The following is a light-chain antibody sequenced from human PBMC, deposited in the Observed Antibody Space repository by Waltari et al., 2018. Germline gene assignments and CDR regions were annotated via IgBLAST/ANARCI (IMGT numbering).Light chain of an antibody. CDR2: SAS. CDR1: QSISSY. J-gene: IGKJ3*01. Sequence: DIQMTQSPSSLSASVGDRVTITSRASQSISSYLNWYQQRPGKAPKLLISSASSLQSGVPSRFSGSGSGTDFTLTISSLQPEDIATYYCQHSYTTPLTFGPGSKVEIK. CDR3: QHSYTTPLT. V-gene: IGKV1-39*01.